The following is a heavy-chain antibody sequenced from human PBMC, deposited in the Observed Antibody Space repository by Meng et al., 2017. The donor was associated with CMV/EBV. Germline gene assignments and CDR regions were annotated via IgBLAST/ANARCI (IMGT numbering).Heavy chain of an antibody. J-gene: IGHJ6*02. V-gene: IGHV1-2*02. Sequence: ASVKVSCKASGYTFTGYYMHWVRQAPGQGLEWMGWINPNSGGTNYAQKFQGRATMTRDTSISTAYMELSRLRSDDTAVYYCARQLQFGEYGMDVWGQGTTVTVSS. CDR3: ARQLQFGEYGMDV. CDR2: INPNSGGT. D-gene: IGHD2-2*01. CDR1: GYTFTGYY.